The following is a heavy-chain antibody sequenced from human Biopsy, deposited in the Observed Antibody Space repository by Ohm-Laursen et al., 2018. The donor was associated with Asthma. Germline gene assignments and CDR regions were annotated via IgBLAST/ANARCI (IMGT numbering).Heavy chain of an antibody. J-gene: IGHJ2*01. CDR3: ARHPNNGDYSYWYFDL. CDR2: VFYTGIT. D-gene: IGHD4-17*01. V-gene: IGHV4-39*01. Sequence: GTLSLTCTISGFSMDTNSYFWGWIRQPPGKGLEWIGGVFYTGITYYNPSLESRVTMSVDTSNSQFFLEVNSVTAPDTAVYYCARHPNNGDYSYWYFDLWGRGTLVTVSS. CDR1: GFSMDTNSYF.